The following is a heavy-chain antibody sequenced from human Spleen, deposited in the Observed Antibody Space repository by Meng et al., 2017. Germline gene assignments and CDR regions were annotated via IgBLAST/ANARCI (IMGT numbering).Heavy chain of an antibody. Sequence: GGSLRLSCAASEFTFSSHSMNWVRQAPGKGLEWVSSISSESAYVYYADSVKGRFTISRDNAKNSLYLQMNSLRAEDAAVYYCARDPDRGGSNTFDYWGQGTQVTVSS. V-gene: IGHV3-21*04. CDR2: ISSESAYV. CDR3: ARDPDRGGSNTFDY. D-gene: IGHD2-15*01. CDR1: EFTFSSHS. J-gene: IGHJ4*02.